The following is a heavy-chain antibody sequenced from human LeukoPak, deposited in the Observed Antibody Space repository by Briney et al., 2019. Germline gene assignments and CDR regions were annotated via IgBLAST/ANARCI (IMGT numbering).Heavy chain of an antibody. D-gene: IGHD3-22*01. J-gene: IGHJ4*02. CDR1: GFTFSSYE. Sequence: PGGSLRLSCAASGFTFSSYEMNWVRQAPGKGLEWVSYISSSGSTIYYADSVKGRFTISRDNAKNSLYLQMHSLRAEDTAVYYCARSPYYYDSSGYYYWGQGTLVTVSS. V-gene: IGHV3-48*03. CDR3: ARSPYYYDSSGYYY. CDR2: ISSSGSTI.